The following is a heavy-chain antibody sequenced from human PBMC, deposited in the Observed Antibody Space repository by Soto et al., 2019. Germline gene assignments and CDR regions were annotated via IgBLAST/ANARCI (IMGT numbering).Heavy chain of an antibody. CDR3: ARAVREQQLVPDYYYYYGMDV. D-gene: IGHD6-13*01. CDR2: ISSSGSTI. V-gene: IGHV3-11*01. J-gene: IGHJ6*02. CDR1: GFTFSDYY. Sequence: GGSLRLSCAASGFTFSDYYMSWIRQAPGKGLEWVSYISSSGSTIYYADSVKGRFTISRDNAKNSLYLQMNSLRAEDTAVYYCARAVREQQLVPDYYYYYGMDVWGQGTTVTVSS.